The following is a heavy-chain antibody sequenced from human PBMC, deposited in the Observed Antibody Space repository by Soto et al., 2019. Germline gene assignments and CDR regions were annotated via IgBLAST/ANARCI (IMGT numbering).Heavy chain of an antibody. CDR1: GFTLTNYA. Sequence: GSLRLSCEASGFTLTNYAMTWIRQAPGKGLEWVSLISANDVGSYYAESVKTRFTISTDQSRNTVYLQMDSLRADDTAIYYCAKAKNDYNWDNRPPFDYWGQGTLVTVSS. CDR2: ISANDVGS. V-gene: IGHV3-23*01. D-gene: IGHD1-20*01. CDR3: AKAKNDYNWDNRPPFDY. J-gene: IGHJ4*02.